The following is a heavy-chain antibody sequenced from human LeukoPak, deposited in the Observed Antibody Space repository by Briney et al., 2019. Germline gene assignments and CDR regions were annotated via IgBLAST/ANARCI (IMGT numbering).Heavy chain of an antibody. Sequence: SETLSLTCTVSGGSISSSSYFWGWIRQPPGKGLACIGSIYYSGGTSYNPSLRSRVTISVNTSKNQCSVKLSSVTAADTAIYYCARYYYGSGKQPYWGQGTLVTVSS. V-gene: IGHV4-39*01. CDR1: GGSISSSSYF. D-gene: IGHD3-10*01. CDR3: ARYYYGSGKQPY. CDR2: IYYSGGT. J-gene: IGHJ4*02.